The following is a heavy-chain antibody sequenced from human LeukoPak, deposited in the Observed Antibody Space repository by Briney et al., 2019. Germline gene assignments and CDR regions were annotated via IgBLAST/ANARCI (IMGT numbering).Heavy chain of an antibody. CDR2: MNPNSGNT. V-gene: IGHV1-8*01. Sequence: ASVKVSCKASGYTFTSYDINWVRQATGQGLEWMGWMNPNSGNTGYAQKFQGSVTMTRNTSISTAYMELSSLRSEDTAVYYCARGVYDSSGYYRFDYWGQGTLATVSS. J-gene: IGHJ4*02. CDR3: ARGVYDSSGYYRFDY. CDR1: GYTFTSYD. D-gene: IGHD3-22*01.